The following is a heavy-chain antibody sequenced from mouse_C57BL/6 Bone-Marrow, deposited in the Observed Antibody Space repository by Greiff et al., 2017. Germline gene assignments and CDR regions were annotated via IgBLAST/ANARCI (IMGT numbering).Heavy chain of an antibody. V-gene: IGHV5-6*02. J-gene: IGHJ3*01. D-gene: IGHD4-1*01. Sequence: DVKLQESGGDLVKPGGSLKLSCAASGFTFSSYGMSWVRQTPDKRLEWVATISSGGSYTYYPDSVKGRFTISRDNAKNTLYLQMSSLKSEDTAMYYCAREGTGKAYWGQGTLVTVSA. CDR1: GFTFSSYG. CDR3: AREGTGKAY. CDR2: ISSGGSYT.